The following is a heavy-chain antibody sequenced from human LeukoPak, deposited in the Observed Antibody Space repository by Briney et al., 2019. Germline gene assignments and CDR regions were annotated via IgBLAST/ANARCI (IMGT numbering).Heavy chain of an antibody. V-gene: IGHV3-7*01. J-gene: IGHJ4*02. Sequence: GGSLRLSCAASGLQNKFWMSWVRQAPGKGLECVANIKYDGSERYYVDSVKGRFTISRDNATISVYLQMNSLRAEDTAVYYCASQQDLEYSLSSGGYYFDPWGQGIQVTVSS. CDR2: IKYDGSER. D-gene: IGHD5/OR15-5a*01. CDR3: ASQQDLEYSLSSGGYYFDP. CDR1: GLQNKFW.